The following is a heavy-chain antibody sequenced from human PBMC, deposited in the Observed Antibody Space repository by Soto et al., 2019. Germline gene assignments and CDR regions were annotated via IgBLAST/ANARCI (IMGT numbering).Heavy chain of an antibody. V-gene: IGHV3-21*01. CDR2: ISSSTAPL. J-gene: IGHJ4*01. Sequence: GSLRLSCLASGFTFNTYPMNWVRLAPGKGLEWVSSISSSTAPLYYADSVQGRFTISRDGAKDSLYLQMDNLRADDTAIYYCARGSLVRRRYPRYWGHGTLLTGSS. CDR3: ARGSLVRRRYPRY. D-gene: IGHD3-10*01. CDR1: GFTFNTYP.